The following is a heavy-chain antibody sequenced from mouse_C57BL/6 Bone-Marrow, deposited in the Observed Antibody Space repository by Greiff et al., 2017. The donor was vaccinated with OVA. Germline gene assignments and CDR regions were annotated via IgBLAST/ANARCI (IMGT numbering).Heavy chain of an antibody. CDR2: ISYDGSN. V-gene: IGHV3-6*01. CDR1: GYSITSGYY. D-gene: IGHD3-2*02. J-gene: IGHJ4*01. CDR3: ARDRGYSSGSYYAMDY. Sequence: VQLKESGPGLVKPSQSLSLTCSVTGYSITSGYYWNWIRQFPGNKLEWMGYISYDGSNNYNPSLKNRISITRDTSKNQFFLKLNSVTTEDTATYYCARDRGYSSGSYYAMDYWGQGTSVTVSS.